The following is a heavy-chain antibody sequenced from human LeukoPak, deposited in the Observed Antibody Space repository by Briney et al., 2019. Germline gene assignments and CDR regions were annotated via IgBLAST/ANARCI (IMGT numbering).Heavy chain of an antibody. D-gene: IGHD3-10*01. CDR2: INHNGNT. V-gene: IGHV4-34*01. J-gene: IGHJ4*02. CDR1: GGSFSGYY. CDR3: ARGPFWFGELFPLDY. Sequence: PSETLSLTCAVYGGSFSGYYCSWLRQPPGKGLEWIGEINHNGNTDYNPSLKSRVTISVDTSKDQFSLKVSSVTAADTAVYYCARGPFWFGELFPLDYWGQGTLVTVSS.